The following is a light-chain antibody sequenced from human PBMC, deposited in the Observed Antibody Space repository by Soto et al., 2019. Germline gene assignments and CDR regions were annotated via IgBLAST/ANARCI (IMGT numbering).Light chain of an antibody. Sequence: IQMTQSTSSLSASVGDRVTITCRASQVIINDLSWYQQKPGKAPKRLIYAASSLQSGVPSRFSGSGSGTEFTLTISSLQPEDFATYYCQQYNTYLSFGQGTKVDVK. V-gene: IGKV1-17*01. CDR3: QQYNTYLS. J-gene: IGKJ1*01. CDR2: AAS. CDR1: QVIIND.